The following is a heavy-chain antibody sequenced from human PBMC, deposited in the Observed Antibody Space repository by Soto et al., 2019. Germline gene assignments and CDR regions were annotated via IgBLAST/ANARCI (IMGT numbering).Heavy chain of an antibody. CDR1: GFRFSSHD. V-gene: IGHV3-23*01. D-gene: IGHD5-18*01. CDR3: ANRDTSMVTRYYYGMDV. J-gene: IGHJ6*02. Sequence: EVQLLESGGGLVQPGGSLRLSCAASGFRFSSHDMSWVRQAPGKGLEWVSAISGSGGSTYYADSVKGRFTISRDNSKNTLHLQMNSLRAEDTAVYYCANRDTSMVTRYYYGMDVWGQGTTVTVSS. CDR2: ISGSGGST.